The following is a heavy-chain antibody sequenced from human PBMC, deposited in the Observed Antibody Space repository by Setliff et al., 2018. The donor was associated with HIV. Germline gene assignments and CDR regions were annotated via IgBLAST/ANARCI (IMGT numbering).Heavy chain of an antibody. CDR1: GGSLNSGTYY. D-gene: IGHD3-10*01. CDR3: ARGLGRGSGTYYNPPGY. V-gene: IGHV4-39*02. J-gene: IGHJ4*02. Sequence: SETLSLTCTVSGGSLNSGTYYWGWVRQPPGKGLEWIGNVYYSGTTYYNPSLKSRVTISVDTSKNQFSLNLTSVTAADTAVYFCARGLGRGSGTYYNPPGYWGPGTLVTVSS. CDR2: VYYSGTT.